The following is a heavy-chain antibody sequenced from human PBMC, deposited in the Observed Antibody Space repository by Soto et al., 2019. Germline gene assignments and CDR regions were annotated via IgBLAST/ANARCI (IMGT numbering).Heavy chain of an antibody. CDR2: IKDGGIT. Sequence: QVPLQQWGAGLLKPSETLSLTCAVNGGSFTGYYWSWVRQPPGKGLEWIGEIKDGGITNYSPSLRSRVTISADTSKKQFSLKLTSVTAADTAVYYCARGQEGVVATHWDQGTLVTVSS. V-gene: IGHV4-34*01. D-gene: IGHD2-15*01. CDR1: GGSFTGYY. CDR3: ARGQEGVVATH. J-gene: IGHJ4*02.